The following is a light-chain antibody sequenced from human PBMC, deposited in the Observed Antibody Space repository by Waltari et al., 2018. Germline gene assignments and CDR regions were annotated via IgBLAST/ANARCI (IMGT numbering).Light chain of an antibody. V-gene: IGKV1-39*01. CDR3: QESYIYPPT. CDR1: QGIGNT. J-gene: IGKJ1*01. Sequence: DIQMTQSPSSLSVSIGDTVTITCQASQGIGNTLNWYQLKPGKAPELLIYGASSLQSGVPSRFSGSGSGADLTLTISSLQPEDFATFYCQESYIYPPTFGQGTKVEIK. CDR2: GAS.